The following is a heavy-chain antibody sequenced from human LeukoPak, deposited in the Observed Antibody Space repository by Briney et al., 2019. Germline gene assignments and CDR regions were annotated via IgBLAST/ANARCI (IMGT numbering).Heavy chain of an antibody. V-gene: IGHV4-61*02. CDR2: IYGSGRT. CDR1: GDSISSGSYY. J-gene: IGHJ4*02. CDR3: ARIVGATPVE. D-gene: IGHD1-26*01. Sequence: PSETLSLTCTVSGDSISSGSYYWSWLRQPAGTGLEWVGRIYGSGRTNYNLSLKSRVTISVDTSKNQFSLRLSSVTAADTAVYYCARIVGATPVEWGQGTLVTVSS.